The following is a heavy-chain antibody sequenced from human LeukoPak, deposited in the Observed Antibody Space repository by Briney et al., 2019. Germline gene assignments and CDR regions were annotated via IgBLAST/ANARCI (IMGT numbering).Heavy chain of an antibody. D-gene: IGHD2-2*01. CDR1: GFTFSSYE. Sequence: AGGSLRLSCAASGFTFSSYEMNWVRQAPGKGLEWVSYISSSSSTIYYADSVKGRFTISRDNGKNSLHLQMNSLRDEDTAVYYCARDLLGYCRSSSCSHRFDPWGQGTLVTVSS. J-gene: IGHJ5*02. CDR2: ISSSSSTI. CDR3: ARDLLGYCRSSSCSHRFDP. V-gene: IGHV3-48*02.